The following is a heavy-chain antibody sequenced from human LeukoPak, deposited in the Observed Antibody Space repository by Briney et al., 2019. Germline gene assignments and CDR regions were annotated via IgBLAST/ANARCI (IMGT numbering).Heavy chain of an antibody. CDR3: ARDRGTAVAQWVFDY. CDR1: GGTFSSYA. J-gene: IGHJ4*02. V-gene: IGHV1-69*05. D-gene: IGHD6-19*01. Sequence: SVKVSCKASGGTFSSYAISWVRQAPGQGLEWMGRIIPIFGTANYAQKFQGRVTITTDESTSTAYMELSSLRSEDTAVYYCARDRGTAVAQWVFDYWCQGTLVTDSS. CDR2: IIPIFGTA.